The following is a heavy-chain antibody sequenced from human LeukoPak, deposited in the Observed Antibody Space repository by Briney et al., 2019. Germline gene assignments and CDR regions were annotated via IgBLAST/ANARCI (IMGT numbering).Heavy chain of an antibody. J-gene: IGHJ5*02. Sequence: SETLSLTCTVSGGSISSHYWSWIRQPAGKGLEWIGRIYTSGSTNYNPSLKSRVTMSVDTSKNQFSLKLSSVTAADTAVYYCGGTPRKGNWFDPWGQGTLVTVSS. CDR1: GGSISSHY. D-gene: IGHD1-14*01. CDR3: GGTPRKGNWFDP. CDR2: IYTSGST. V-gene: IGHV4-4*07.